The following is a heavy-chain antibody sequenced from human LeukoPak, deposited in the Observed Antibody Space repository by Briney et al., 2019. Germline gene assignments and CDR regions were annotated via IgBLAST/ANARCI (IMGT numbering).Heavy chain of an antibody. CDR3: ARGLGRTAMVTRGGVRFDY. V-gene: IGHV1-69*13. Sequence: SVKVSCKASGGTFSSYAINWVRQAPGQGLEWMGGIIPIFGTANYAQKFQGRVTITADESTSTAYMELSSLRSEDTAVYYCARGLGRTAMVTRGGVRFDYWGQGTLVTVSS. J-gene: IGHJ4*02. CDR1: GGTFSSYA. CDR2: IIPIFGTA. D-gene: IGHD5-18*01.